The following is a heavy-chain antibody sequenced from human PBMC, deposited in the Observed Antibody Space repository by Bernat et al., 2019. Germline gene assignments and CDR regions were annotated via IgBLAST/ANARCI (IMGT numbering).Heavy chain of an antibody. CDR3: ARSITMVRGVMGIYFDY. D-gene: IGHD3-10*01. J-gene: IGHJ4*02. Sequence: EVQLVQSGAEVKKPGESLRISCKGSGYSFTSSWISWVRQMPGKGLEWMGRIDPSDSYTNYSPSFQGHVTISADKSISTAYLQWSSLKASDTAMYYCARSITMVRGVMGIYFDYWGQGTLVTVSS. CDR2: IDPSDSYT. V-gene: IGHV5-10-1*03. CDR1: GYSFTSSW.